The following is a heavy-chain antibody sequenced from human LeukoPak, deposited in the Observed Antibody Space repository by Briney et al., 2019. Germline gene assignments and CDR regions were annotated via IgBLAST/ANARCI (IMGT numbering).Heavy chain of an antibody. V-gene: IGHV3-21*01. D-gene: IGHD3-3*01. CDR3: AREDRSGYHTDY. Sequence: GGSLRLSCAASGFTFSSYSMNWVRQAPGKGLEWVSSISSSSSYIYHADSVKGRFTISRDNAKNSLYLQMNSLRAEDTAVYYCAREDRSGYHTDYWGQGTLVTVSS. J-gene: IGHJ4*02. CDR1: GFTFSSYS. CDR2: ISSSSSYI.